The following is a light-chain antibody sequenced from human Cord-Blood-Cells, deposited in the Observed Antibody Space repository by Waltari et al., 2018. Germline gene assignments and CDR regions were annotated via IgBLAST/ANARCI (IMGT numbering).Light chain of an antibody. CDR3: QQYNSYSQT. CDR1: QSISSL. Sequence: DIQMTQSSSTLSASVGDRVTITCRASQSISSLLAWYQQKPGKAPKLLIYKASSLESGVPSRFSGSGSGTEFTLTISSLQPDDFATYYCQQYNSYSQTFGQGTKVEIK. V-gene: IGKV1-5*03. CDR2: KAS. J-gene: IGKJ1*01.